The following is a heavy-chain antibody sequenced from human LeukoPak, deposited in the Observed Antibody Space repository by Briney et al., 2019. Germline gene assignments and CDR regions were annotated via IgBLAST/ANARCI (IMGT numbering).Heavy chain of an antibody. V-gene: IGHV3-33*01. CDR3: ARSYGAYYYYGMDV. Sequence: GGSLRLSYAASGFTFSSYGMPWVRQAPGKGLEWVAVIWYDGSNKYYADSVKGRFTISRDNSKNTLYLQMSSLRVEDTAVYYCARSYGAYYYYGMDVWGQGTTVTVS. CDR1: GFTFSSYG. J-gene: IGHJ6*02. D-gene: IGHD3-10*01. CDR2: IWYDGSNK.